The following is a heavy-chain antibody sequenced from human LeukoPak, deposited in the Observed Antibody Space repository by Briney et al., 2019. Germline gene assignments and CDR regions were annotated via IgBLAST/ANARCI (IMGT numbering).Heavy chain of an antibody. J-gene: IGHJ4*02. V-gene: IGHV3-64D*06. Sequence: GGSLRLSCSASGFTFSSYAMHGVRQAPGKGLEYVSAISSNGGSTYYADSVKGRFTISRDNSKNTLYLQMSSLRADGTAVYYCVKGFYDILTAYWGGGDYWGQGTLVTVSS. CDR2: ISSNGGST. CDR3: VKGFYDILTAYWGGGDY. CDR1: GFTFSSYA. D-gene: IGHD3-9*01.